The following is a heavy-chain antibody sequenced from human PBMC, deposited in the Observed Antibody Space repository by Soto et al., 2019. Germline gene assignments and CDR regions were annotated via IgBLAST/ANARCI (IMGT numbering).Heavy chain of an antibody. CDR2: IYYSGST. Sequence: PSETLSLTCTVSGGSISSDYWSWIRLPPGKGLEWIGYIYYSGSTNYNPSLKSRVTISVDTSKKQFSLKLSSVTAADTAVYYCGRPGGSYLSPSLWGQGTLVTVSS. D-gene: IGHD3-16*02. CDR3: GRPGGSYLSPSL. J-gene: IGHJ4*02. CDR1: GGSISSDY. V-gene: IGHV4-59*01.